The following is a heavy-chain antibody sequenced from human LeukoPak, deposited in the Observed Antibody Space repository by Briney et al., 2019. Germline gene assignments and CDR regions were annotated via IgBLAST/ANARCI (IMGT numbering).Heavy chain of an antibody. J-gene: IGHJ6*02. CDR3: AKVAAGAGTLYYYYGMDV. D-gene: IGHD6-13*01. Sequence: PGGSLRLSCAASGFTFSSYGMHWVRQAPGKGLEWVAFIRYDGSNKYYADSVKGRFTISRDNSKNTLYLQMNSLRAEDTAVYYCAKVAAGAGTLYYYYGMDVWGQGTTVTVSS. CDR1: GFTFSSYG. V-gene: IGHV3-30*02. CDR2: IRYDGSNK.